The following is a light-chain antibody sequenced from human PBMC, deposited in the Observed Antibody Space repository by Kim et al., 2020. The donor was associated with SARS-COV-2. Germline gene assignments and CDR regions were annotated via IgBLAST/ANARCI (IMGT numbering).Light chain of an antibody. V-gene: IGLV3-1*01. J-gene: IGLJ2*01. CDR2: QDS. CDR3: QAWDSSTARVV. Sequence: SYELTQPPSVSVSPGQTASITCSGDKLGDKYAYWYQQKPGQSPVLVIYQDSKRPSGIPERFSGSNSRNTATLTISGTQAMDEADYYCQAWDSSTARVVFGGGTQLTVL. CDR1: KLGDKY.